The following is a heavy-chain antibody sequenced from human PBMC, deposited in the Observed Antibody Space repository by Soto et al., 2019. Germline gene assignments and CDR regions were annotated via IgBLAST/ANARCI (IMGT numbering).Heavy chain of an antibody. V-gene: IGHV5-10-1*01. J-gene: IGHJ5*02. CDR2: IDPSDSQT. CDR1: GYSFAGYW. Sequence: GESLKISCKGSGYSFAGYWITWVRQKPGKGLEWMGRIDPSDSQTYYSPSFRGHVTISVTKSITTVFLQWSSLRASDTAMYYCAATRVTMALGWFGPWGQGTLVTVSS. CDR3: AATRVTMALGWFGP. D-gene: IGHD3-10*01.